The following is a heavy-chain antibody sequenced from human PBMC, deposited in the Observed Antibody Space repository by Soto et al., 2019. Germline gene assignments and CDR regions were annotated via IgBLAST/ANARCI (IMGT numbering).Heavy chain of an antibody. Sequence: PSETLSHTCTASGGSISSYYWSWIRQPPGKGLEWIGYIYYSGSTNYNPSLKSRVTISVDTSRNQFSLKLSSVTAADTAVYYCARRYSSAFDIWGQGTMVTVSS. D-gene: IGHD6-13*01. CDR3: ARRYSSAFDI. V-gene: IGHV4-59*08. CDR1: GGSISSYY. J-gene: IGHJ3*02. CDR2: IYYSGST.